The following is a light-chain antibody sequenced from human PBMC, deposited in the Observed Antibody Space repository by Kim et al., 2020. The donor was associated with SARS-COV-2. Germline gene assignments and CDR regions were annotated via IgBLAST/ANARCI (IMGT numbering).Light chain of an antibody. V-gene: IGKV3-11*01. J-gene: IGKJ2*01. CDR2: DAS. CDR3: QQRSNWYT. Sequence: LSWSTGERAPLSCRASQSVSSYLAWYQQKPGQAPRLLIYDASNRATGIPARFSGSGSGTDFTLTISSLEPEDFAVYYCQQRSNWYTFGQGTKLEI. CDR1: QSVSSY.